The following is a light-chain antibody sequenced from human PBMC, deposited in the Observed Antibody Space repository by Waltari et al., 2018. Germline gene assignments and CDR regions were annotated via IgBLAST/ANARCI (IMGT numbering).Light chain of an antibody. CDR2: AAS. CDR1: QSISSY. J-gene: IGKJ1*01. V-gene: IGKV1-39*01. Sequence: DIQMTQSPSSLSASVGARVTITCRASQSISSYLNWYQQKPGKAPKLLIYAASSLQSGVPSRFSGSGSGTDFTLTISSLQPEDFATYYCQQSYSTPRVSWTFGQGTKVEIK. CDR3: QQSYSTPRVSWT.